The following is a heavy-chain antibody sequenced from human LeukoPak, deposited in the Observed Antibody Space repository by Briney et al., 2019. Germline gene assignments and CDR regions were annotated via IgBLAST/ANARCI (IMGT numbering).Heavy chain of an antibody. CDR2: ISSSSSYI. Sequence: GGSLSLSGAASGFTFSSYSMNWVRRAPGKGLEGVSFISSSSSYIYYADSVKGRFTISRDNAKNSLYLQMNSLRVEDTAVYYCARGSSSWYYLDYWGQGTLVTVSS. J-gene: IGHJ4*02. CDR1: GFTFSSYS. V-gene: IGHV3-21*01. CDR3: ARGSSSWYYLDY. D-gene: IGHD6-13*01.